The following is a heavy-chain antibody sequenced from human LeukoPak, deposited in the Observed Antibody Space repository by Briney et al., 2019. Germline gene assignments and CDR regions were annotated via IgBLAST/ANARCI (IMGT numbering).Heavy chain of an antibody. D-gene: IGHD3-10*01. J-gene: IGHJ4*02. CDR3: ARTTMVREVLFDY. V-gene: IGHV3-64*01. CDR1: GFTFSSYA. Sequence: PGGSLRLSCAASGFTFSSYAMHWVRQAPGKGLEYVSAISSNGGSTYYANSVKSRFTISRDNSKNTLYLQMGSLRAEDMAVYYCARTTMVREVLFDYWGQGTLVTVSS. CDR2: ISSNGGST.